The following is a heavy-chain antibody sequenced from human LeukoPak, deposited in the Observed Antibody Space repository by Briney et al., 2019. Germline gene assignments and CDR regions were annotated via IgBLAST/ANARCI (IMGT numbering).Heavy chain of an antibody. V-gene: IGHV4-59*08. CDR3: ARYSFGGFYFDY. D-gene: IGHD5-18*01. J-gene: IGHJ4*02. CDR1: GGSISGYY. CDR2: VYSSGST. Sequence: PSETLSLTCTVSGGSISGYYWSWLRQPSGKGLEWIGYVYSSGSTTYNPSLKSRVTISLDTSKNQFSLKLSSVTAADTAVYYCARYSFGGFYFDYWGQGTLLTVFS.